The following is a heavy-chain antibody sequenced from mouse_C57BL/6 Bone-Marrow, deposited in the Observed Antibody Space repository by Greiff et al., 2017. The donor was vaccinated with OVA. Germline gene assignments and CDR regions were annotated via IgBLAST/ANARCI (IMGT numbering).Heavy chain of an antibody. Sequence: QVQLQQSGPELVKPGASVKISCKASGYAFSSSWMNWVKQRPGKGLEWIGRIYPGDGDTNYNGKFKGKATLTADKSSSTAYMQFSSLTSEDSAIYYCARGRWWNYAMDYWGQGTSVTVSS. V-gene: IGHV1-82*01. CDR3: ARGRWWNYAMDY. CDR2: IYPGDGDT. D-gene: IGHD1-1*02. J-gene: IGHJ4*01. CDR1: GYAFSSSW.